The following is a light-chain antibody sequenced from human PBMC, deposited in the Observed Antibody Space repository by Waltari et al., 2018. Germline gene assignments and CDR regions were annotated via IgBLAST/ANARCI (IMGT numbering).Light chain of an antibody. CDR2: VNSDGSH. Sequence: QLVLTQSPSASAPLGASVKLTCTLRSGHSSYTIAWHQQQPEKGPRYLMKVNSDGSHSKGDGIPDRFSGSSSGAERYLTISSLQSEDEADYYCQTWGTGIHVVFGGGTKLTVL. CDR1: SGHSSYT. J-gene: IGLJ2*01. V-gene: IGLV4-69*01. CDR3: QTWGTGIHVV.